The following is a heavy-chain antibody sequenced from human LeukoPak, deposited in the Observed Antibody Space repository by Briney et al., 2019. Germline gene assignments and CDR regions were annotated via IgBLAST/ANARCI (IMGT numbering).Heavy chain of an antibody. CDR3: ARESSGYSYAWDY. Sequence: GGSLRLSCAASGFTFSSYGMHWVRQAPGKGLEWVAIIWYDGSNEYYADSVKGRFTISRDNSKNTLYLQMNSLRAEDTAVYYCARESSGYSYAWDYWGQGTLVTVSS. D-gene: IGHD5-18*01. CDR1: GFTFSSYG. V-gene: IGHV3-33*01. J-gene: IGHJ4*02. CDR2: IWYDGSNE.